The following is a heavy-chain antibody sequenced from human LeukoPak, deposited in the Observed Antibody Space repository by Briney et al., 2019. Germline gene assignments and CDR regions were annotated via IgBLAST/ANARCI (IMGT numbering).Heavy chain of an antibody. CDR3: AREGLRGYYYDSSGYYFDY. V-gene: IGHV3-30*03. CDR2: ISYDGSNK. D-gene: IGHD3-22*01. CDR1: GFTFSSYW. J-gene: IGHJ4*02. Sequence: GGSLRLSCAASGFTFSSYWMSWVRQAPGKGLEWVAVISYDGSNKYYADSVKGRFTISRDNSKNTLYLQMNSLRAEDMAVYYCAREGLRGYYYDSSGYYFDYWGQGTLVTVSS.